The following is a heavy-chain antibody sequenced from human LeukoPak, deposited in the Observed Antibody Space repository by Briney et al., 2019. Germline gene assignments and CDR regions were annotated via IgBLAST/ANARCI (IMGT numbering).Heavy chain of an antibody. CDR2: INNVGSHI. Sequence: PGGSLRLSCAASGFTFSSSAMNWVRQAPGKGLEWVSSINNVGSHIYYAGSVRGRFTISRDNAKISLYLQMSSLRAEDTAVYYCTRDPTQYLRYGYFDYWGQGTLVTVSS. CDR3: TRDPTQYLRYGYFDY. CDR1: GFTFSSSA. V-gene: IGHV3-21*01. J-gene: IGHJ4*02. D-gene: IGHD4-11*01.